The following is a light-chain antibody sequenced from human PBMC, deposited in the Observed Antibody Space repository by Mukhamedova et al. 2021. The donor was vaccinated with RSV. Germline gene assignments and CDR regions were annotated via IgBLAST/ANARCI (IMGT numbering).Light chain of an antibody. CDR2: DAS. J-gene: IGKJ5*01. Sequence: WYQRRVHGKAPKLLIYDASNLEAGVPSRFSGSGSGTHLTFTISSLQPEDIATYYCQQYHRGLTFGQGTRLEIK. V-gene: IGKV1-33*01. CDR3: QQYHRGLT.